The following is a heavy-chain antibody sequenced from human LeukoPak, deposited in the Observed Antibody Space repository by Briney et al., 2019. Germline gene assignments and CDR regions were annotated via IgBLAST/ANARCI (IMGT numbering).Heavy chain of an antibody. CDR1: GGSVSSSYW. J-gene: IGHJ4*02. D-gene: IGHD3-10*01. CDR3: AKHIEMFGWGGFDY. Sequence: PSETLSLTCAVSGGSVSSSYWWSWVRQPPGKGLEWIGEISYTGGANYNPSLKSRVTISIDESKNQFSLKVTSVTAADTAMYYCAKHIEMFGWGGFDYGARGTLVPVSS. V-gene: IGHV4-4*02. CDR2: ISYTGGA.